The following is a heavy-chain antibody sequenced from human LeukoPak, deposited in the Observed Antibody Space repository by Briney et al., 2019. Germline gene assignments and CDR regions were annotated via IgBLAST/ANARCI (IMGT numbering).Heavy chain of an antibody. Sequence: GGSLRLSCAASGFTFSNYAMSWVRQAPGKGLEWVSAMSGSGGSTYYADSVKGRFTISRDNSKNTLYLQMNSLFAEDTAVYFCARPLYDGSRSYYPLDFWGQGTLVTVSS. CDR3: ARPLYDGSRSYYPLDF. D-gene: IGHD3-10*01. V-gene: IGHV3-23*01. CDR1: GFTFSNYA. J-gene: IGHJ4*02. CDR2: MSGSGGST.